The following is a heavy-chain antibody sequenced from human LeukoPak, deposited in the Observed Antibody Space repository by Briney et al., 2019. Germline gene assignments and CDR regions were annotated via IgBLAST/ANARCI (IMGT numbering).Heavy chain of an antibody. CDR1: GYTFTIYG. CDR3: ARDEENEYPGIAEAGLDY. Sequence: ASVKVSCKSSGYTFTIYGISGVRQAPGQGLEWMGWISAYNGNTNYAQKLQGRVTMTTDTSTSTAYMELRSLRSDDTAVYYCARDEENEYPGIAEAGLDYWGQGTLVTVSS. CDR2: ISAYNGNT. D-gene: IGHD6-13*01. V-gene: IGHV1-18*01. J-gene: IGHJ4*02.